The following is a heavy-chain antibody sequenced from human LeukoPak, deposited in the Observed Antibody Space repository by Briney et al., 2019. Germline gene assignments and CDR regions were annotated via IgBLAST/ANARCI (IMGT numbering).Heavy chain of an antibody. CDR1: GSIFTSYW. CDR2: IYPGDSDT. Sequence: GASLQISCEGSGSIFTSYWICWVRQVPGKVLEWMGIIYPGDSDTRYSPSFQGQVTISAYKSISTAYLQWSSLKASDTAMYYCARQDYMDVWGKGTTVTVSS. J-gene: IGHJ6*03. CDR3: ARQDYMDV. V-gene: IGHV5-51*01.